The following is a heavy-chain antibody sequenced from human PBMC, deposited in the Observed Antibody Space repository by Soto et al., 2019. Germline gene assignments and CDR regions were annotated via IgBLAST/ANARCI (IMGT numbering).Heavy chain of an antibody. J-gene: IGHJ4*02. CDR1: GGSISNSSYL. CDR3: SFIAVSGPRTGFDY. Sequence: QLQLQESGPRLVKPSETLSLTCTVSGGSISNSSYLWGWIRQPPGKGLQWIGSVSYSGSTYYNPSLQSRVTISVVTSQTQSSLRLSAVTAADTAVYYCSFIAVSGPRTGFDYWGQGVLVTVPA. CDR2: VSYSGST. V-gene: IGHV4-39*01. D-gene: IGHD6-19*01.